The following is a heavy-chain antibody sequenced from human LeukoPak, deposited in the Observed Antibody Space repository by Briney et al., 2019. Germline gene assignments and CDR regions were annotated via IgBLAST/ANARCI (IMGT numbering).Heavy chain of an antibody. CDR3: ARPVPSRLGWFDP. CDR1: GDSISGSSSY. J-gene: IGHJ5*02. CDR2: IYYSGST. D-gene: IGHD1-1*01. Sequence: SETLSLTCSVSGDSISGSSSYWGWIRQPPGKGLEWIGSIYYSGSTYDNPALKSRVTISVDTSKNQFSLKLSSVTAADTAVYYCARPVPSRLGWFDPWGQGTLVTVSS. V-gene: IGHV4-39*01.